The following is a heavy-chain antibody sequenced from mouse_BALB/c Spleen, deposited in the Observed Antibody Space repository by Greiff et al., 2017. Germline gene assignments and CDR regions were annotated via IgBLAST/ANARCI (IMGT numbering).Heavy chain of an antibody. Sequence: EVKLMESGGGLVQPGGSLRLSCATSGFTFTDYYMSWVRQPPGKALEWLGFIRNKANGYTTEYSASVKGRFTISRDNSQSILYLQMNTLRAEDSATYYCAREGGNSFDYWGQGTTLTVSS. CDR2: IRNKANGYTT. CDR1: GFTFTDYY. J-gene: IGHJ2*01. CDR3: AREGGNSFDY. D-gene: IGHD1-1*01. V-gene: IGHV7-3*02.